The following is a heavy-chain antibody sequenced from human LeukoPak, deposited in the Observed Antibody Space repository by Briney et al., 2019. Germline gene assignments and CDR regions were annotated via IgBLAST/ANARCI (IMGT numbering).Heavy chain of an antibody. Sequence: SQTLSITCAISGDSVSGNSAAWNWIRQSPSRGLEWLGRTYYKSKWYYDYAISVKSRITINPDISKNQFSLQLNSVTPEDTAVYYCTRGEIFDPWGQGTLVTVSS. CDR2: TYYKSKWYY. J-gene: IGHJ5*02. V-gene: IGHV6-1*01. CDR1: GDSVSGNSAA. CDR3: TRGEIFDP.